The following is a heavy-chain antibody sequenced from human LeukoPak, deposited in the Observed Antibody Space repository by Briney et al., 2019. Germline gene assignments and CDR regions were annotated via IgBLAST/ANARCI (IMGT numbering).Heavy chain of an antibody. J-gene: IGHJ5*02. CDR1: GFTFSDYY. CDR3: ARTPATHTVTTTNWFDP. Sequence: GGSLRLSCAASGFTFSDYYMSWIRQAPGKGLEWVSYISSSGSTIYYADSVKGRFTISRDNAKNSLYLQMNSPRAEDTAVYYCARTPATHTVTTTNWFDPWGQGTLVTVSS. D-gene: IGHD4-11*01. V-gene: IGHV3-11*01. CDR2: ISSSGSTI.